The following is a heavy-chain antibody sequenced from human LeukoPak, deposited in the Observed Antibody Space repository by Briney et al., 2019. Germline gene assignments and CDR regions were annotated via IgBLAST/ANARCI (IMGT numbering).Heavy chain of an antibody. D-gene: IGHD6-13*01. CDR3: ARSRGYFDY. Sequence: SETLSLTCTVSGGAISSYYWSWIRQPPGKGLEWIGYIYYSGSTNYNPSLKSRVTISVDTSKNQFSLKLSSVTAADTALYYCARSRGYFDYWGQGTLVTVSS. CDR2: IYYSGST. V-gene: IGHV4-59*01. J-gene: IGHJ4*02. CDR1: GGAISSYY.